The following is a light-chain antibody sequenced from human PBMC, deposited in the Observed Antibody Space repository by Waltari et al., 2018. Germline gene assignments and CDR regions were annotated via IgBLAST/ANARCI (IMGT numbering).Light chain of an antibody. CDR3: AGWDDSLNGPV. Sequence: QSVLTQQPSASGTPGPRVTISCSGTLSNIESNTVTWYRQLQAPAPKLLIYGDNQRPSGVPDRFSGSKSGTSASLAISGLQYADEADYYCAGWDDSLNGPVFGGGTKLTVL. J-gene: IGLJ3*02. CDR2: GDN. CDR1: LSNIESNT. V-gene: IGLV1-44*01.